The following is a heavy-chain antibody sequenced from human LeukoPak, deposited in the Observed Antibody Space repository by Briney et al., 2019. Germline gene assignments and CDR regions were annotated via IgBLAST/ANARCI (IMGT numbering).Heavy chain of an antibody. Sequence: SVKVSCKASGGTFSSYAISWVRQAPGQGLEWMGRIIPILGIANYAQKFQGRVTITADKSTSTAYMELSSLRSEDTAVYCCARVPSGQYSSSRTEYFQHWGQGTLVTVSS. CDR1: GGTFSSYA. J-gene: IGHJ1*01. D-gene: IGHD6-13*01. V-gene: IGHV1-69*04. CDR2: IIPILGIA. CDR3: ARVPSGQYSSSRTEYFQH.